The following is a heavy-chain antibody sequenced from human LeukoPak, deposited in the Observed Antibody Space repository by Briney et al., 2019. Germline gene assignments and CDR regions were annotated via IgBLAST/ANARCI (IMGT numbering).Heavy chain of an antibody. J-gene: IGHJ4*02. CDR3: AMGYDSSGYYSIFDY. CDR1: GGTFSSYA. Sequence: ASVKVSCKASGGTFSSYAISWVRQAPGQGLEWMGGIIPILGTANYAQKFQGRVTITADESTSTAYMELSSLRSEDTAVYYCAMGYDSSGYYSIFDYWGQGTLVTVSS. V-gene: IGHV1-69*13. CDR2: IIPILGTA. D-gene: IGHD3-22*01.